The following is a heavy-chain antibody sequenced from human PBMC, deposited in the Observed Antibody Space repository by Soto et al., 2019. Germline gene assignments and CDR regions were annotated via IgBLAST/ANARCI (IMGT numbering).Heavy chain of an antibody. J-gene: IGHJ5*02. CDR3: ARMYSSGSGWFHP. CDR2: FYSSGSI. D-gene: IGHD6-19*01. Sequence: PSETLSLTCFVSGYSITAGGYYWSWIRHRSGKGLEWIGSFYSSGSIIYNPSLRSRVSISGDTSSNQFSMSLTSVTAADTARYYCARMYSSGSGWFHPWGQGTLVTVSS. V-gene: IGHV4-39*07. CDR1: GYSITAGGYY.